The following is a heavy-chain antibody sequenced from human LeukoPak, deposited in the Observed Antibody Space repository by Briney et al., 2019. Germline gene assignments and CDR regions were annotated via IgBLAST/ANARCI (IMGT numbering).Heavy chain of an antibody. V-gene: IGHV4-39*01. CDR1: GGSISSSSYY. D-gene: IGHD1-26*01. CDR2: IYYSGST. J-gene: IGHJ4*02. CDR3: ARRGAEWELPYFDY. Sequence: PPETLSLTCTVSGGSISSSSYYWGWIRQPPGKGLEWIGSIYYSGSTYYNPSLKSRVTISVDTSKNQFSLKLSSVTAVDTAVYYCARRGAEWELPYFDYWGQGTLVTVSS.